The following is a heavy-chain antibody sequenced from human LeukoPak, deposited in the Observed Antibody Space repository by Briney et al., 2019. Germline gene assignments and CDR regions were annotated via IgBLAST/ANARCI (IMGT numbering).Heavy chain of an antibody. CDR2: IYYSGST. CDR3: ARDLTNGYCSSTSCSNNWFDP. V-gene: IGHV4-39*07. J-gene: IGHJ5*02. CDR1: GGSISSSSYY. Sequence: PSETLSLTCTVSGGSISSSSYYWGWIRQPPGKGLEWIGSIYYSGSTYYNPSLKSRVTISVDTSKNQFSLKLSSVTAADTAVYYCARDLTNGYCSSTSCSNNWFDPWGQGTLVTVSS. D-gene: IGHD2-2*01.